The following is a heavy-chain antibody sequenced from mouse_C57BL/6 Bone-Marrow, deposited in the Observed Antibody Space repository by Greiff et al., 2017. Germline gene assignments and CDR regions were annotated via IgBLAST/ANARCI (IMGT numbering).Heavy chain of an antibody. CDR3: ARGGYDYDGEFAY. CDR2: IDPSDSYT. J-gene: IGHJ3*01. D-gene: IGHD2-4*01. Sequence: QVQLQQPGAELVKPGASVKLSCKASGYTFTSYWMQWVKQRPGQGLEWIGEIDPSDSYTNYNQKFKGKATLTVDTSSSTAYMQLSSLTSEDSAVSYCARGGYDYDGEFAYWGQGTLVTVSA. CDR1: GYTFTSYW. V-gene: IGHV1-50*01.